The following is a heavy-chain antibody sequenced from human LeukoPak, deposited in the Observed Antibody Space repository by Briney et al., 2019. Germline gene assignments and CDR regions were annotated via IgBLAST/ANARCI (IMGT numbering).Heavy chain of an antibody. Sequence: GGSLRLSCAASGFTFSSYGMHWVRQAPGKGLEWVAVISYDGSNKYYADSVKGRITISRDNSKNMMSLQMNTLRVEDTAVYYCGKDYDSTGYYPDYRGQGTLVTVSA. D-gene: IGHD3-22*01. J-gene: IGHJ4*02. CDR3: GKDYDSTGYYPDY. V-gene: IGHV3-30*18. CDR1: GFTFSSYG. CDR2: ISYDGSNK.